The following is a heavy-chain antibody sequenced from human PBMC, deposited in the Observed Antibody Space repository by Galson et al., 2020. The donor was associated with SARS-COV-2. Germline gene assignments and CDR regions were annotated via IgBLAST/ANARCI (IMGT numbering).Heavy chain of an antibody. CDR3: ARDKGPRAVTTAFDI. Sequence: SETLSLTCTVSGGSISSYYWSWIRQPPGKGLEWIGYIYYSGSTNYNPSLKSRVTISVDTSKNQFSLKLSSVTAADTAVYYCARDKGPRAVTTAFDIWGQGTMVTVSS. D-gene: IGHD4-17*01. CDR1: GGSISSYY. CDR2: IYYSGST. J-gene: IGHJ3*02. V-gene: IGHV4-59*01.